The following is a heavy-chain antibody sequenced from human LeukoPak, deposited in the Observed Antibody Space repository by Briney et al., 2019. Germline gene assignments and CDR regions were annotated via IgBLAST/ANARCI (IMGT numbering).Heavy chain of an antibody. V-gene: IGHV3-23*01. CDR3: AKVSLPGGRWLRWADYFAC. CDR2: ISGSGGST. Sequence: GGSLRLSCAASGFTFSSYAMSWVRQAPGKGLEWVSAISGSGGSTYYADSVKGRFTISRDNSKNTLYLQMNSLRDEDTAVYNCAKVSLPGGRWLRWADYFACWGQGTLVTAPS. J-gene: IGHJ4*02. CDR1: GFTFSSYA. D-gene: IGHD5-12*01.